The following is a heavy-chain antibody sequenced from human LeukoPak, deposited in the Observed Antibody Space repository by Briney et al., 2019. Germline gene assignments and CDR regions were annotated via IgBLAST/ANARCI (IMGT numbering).Heavy chain of an antibody. CDR3: ARSGYSNFDY. V-gene: IGHV4-39*07. D-gene: IGHD3-3*01. J-gene: IGHJ4*02. CDR2: IYYSGST. Sequence: SETLSLTCTVSGGSISSVSNYWGWIRQPPGKGLEWIGNIYYSGSTYYNPSLKSRVTISVDTSKNQFSLKLSSVTAADTAVYYCARSGYSNFDYWGQGTLVTVSS. CDR1: GGSISSVSNY.